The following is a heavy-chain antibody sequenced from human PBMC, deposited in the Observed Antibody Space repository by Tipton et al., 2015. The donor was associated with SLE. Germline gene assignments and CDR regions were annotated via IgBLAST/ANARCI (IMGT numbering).Heavy chain of an antibody. Sequence: QLVQSGAEVKKAGESLKISCKGSGYSFTSFWIGWVREMPGKGLELMGIIWPDDSDARYSPSFQGQVTMSVDKSVSTAYLQWSSLRASDSGMYYCVRQVGYNDYVNWGQGTLVTVSS. CDR1: GYSFTSFW. V-gene: IGHV5-51*01. CDR3: VRQVGYNDYVN. J-gene: IGHJ4*02. CDR2: IWPDDSDA. D-gene: IGHD3-16*01.